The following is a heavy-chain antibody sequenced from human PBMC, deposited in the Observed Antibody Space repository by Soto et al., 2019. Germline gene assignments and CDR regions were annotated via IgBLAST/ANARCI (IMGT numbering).Heavy chain of an antibody. CDR1: GYTFTSYS. CDR2: INTGNGDT. J-gene: IGHJ6*02. D-gene: IGHD2-8*01. CDR3: VRLQGYCINTDCYGHYAMDF. Sequence: ASVKVSCKASGYTFTSYSMHWVRQAPGQSLEWLGWINTGNGDTRYPQKFQGRVTVTRDTSASTVYMELSSLNSEDTAVYYCVRLQGYCINTDCYGHYAMDFLDQRNTVTVSS. V-gene: IGHV1-3*04.